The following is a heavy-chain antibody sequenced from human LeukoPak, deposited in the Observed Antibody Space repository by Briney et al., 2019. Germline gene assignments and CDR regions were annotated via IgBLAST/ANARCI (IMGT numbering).Heavy chain of an antibody. CDR3: ARLPIVVVPSTSLDI. D-gene: IGHD2-2*01. V-gene: IGHV4-59*08. Sequence: SETLSLTCTVSGGSISSYYWSWIRQPPGKGLEWIGYIYYSGSTNYNPSLKSRVTISVDTSKNQFSLKLSSVTAADTAVYYCARLPIVVVPSTSLDIWGQGTMVTVSS. CDR2: IYYSGST. CDR1: GGSISSYY. J-gene: IGHJ3*02.